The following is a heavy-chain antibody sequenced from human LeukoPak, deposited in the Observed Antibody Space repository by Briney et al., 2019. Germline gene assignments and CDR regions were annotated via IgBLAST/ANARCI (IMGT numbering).Heavy chain of an antibody. V-gene: IGHV4-39*01. CDR1: GGSISSSSYY. CDR2: IYYSGST. CDR3: ARRTSSGTRSKWFDP. D-gene: IGHD1-26*01. Sequence: SETLSLTCTVSGGSISSSSYYWGWIRQPPGKGLEWIGNIYYSGSTYYNPSLKSRVTISVDTSKNQFSLRLSSVTAADTAVYYCARRTSSGTRSKWFDPWGQGSLVTVSS. J-gene: IGHJ5*02.